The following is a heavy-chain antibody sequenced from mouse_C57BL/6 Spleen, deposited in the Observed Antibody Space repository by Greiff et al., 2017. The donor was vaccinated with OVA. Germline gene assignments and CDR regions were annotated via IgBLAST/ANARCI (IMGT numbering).Heavy chain of an antibody. CDR3: AISFYDGYYPLYAMGY. J-gene: IGHJ4*01. CDR1: GFNIKNTY. D-gene: IGHD2-3*01. V-gene: IGHV14-3*01. CDR2: IDPANGNT. Sequence: VQLQQSVAELVRPGASVKLSCTASGFNIKNTYMHWVKQRPEQGLEWIGRIDPANGNTKYAPKFQGKATITADTSSNTAYLQLSSLTSEDTAIYYCAISFYDGYYPLYAMGYWGQGTSVTVSS.